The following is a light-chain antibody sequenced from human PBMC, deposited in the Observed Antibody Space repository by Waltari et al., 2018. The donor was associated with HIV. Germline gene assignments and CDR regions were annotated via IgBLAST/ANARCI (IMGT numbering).Light chain of an antibody. CDR3: QQYYAFPRT. CDR2: GAS. V-gene: IGKV1D-8*01. CDR1: QAIDNY. Sequence: VIWMTQSPALLSASTGDKVNITCRLSQAIDNYLAWYQQRPGKAPNLPIYGASTLQSGVPSRISGSGSGTDFTLTISCLQPEDFAVYYCQQYYAFPRTFGHGTKVEVK. J-gene: IGKJ1*01.